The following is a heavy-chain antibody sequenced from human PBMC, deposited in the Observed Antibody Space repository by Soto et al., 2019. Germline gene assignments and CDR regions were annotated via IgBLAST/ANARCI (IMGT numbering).Heavy chain of an antibody. CDR1: GDSVSSDSAA. Sequence: SQTLSLTCAISGDSVSSDSAAWNWIRQSPSRGLEWLGRTYYRSKWYNEYAPSVKSRITINPDTSKNQLSPQLNSVNPEDTAVYYCARSRVFIAVAGMANYYYYYGMDVWGQGTTVTVSS. CDR3: ARSRVFIAVAGMANYYYYYGMDV. J-gene: IGHJ6*02. V-gene: IGHV6-1*01. CDR2: TYYRSKWYN. D-gene: IGHD6-19*01.